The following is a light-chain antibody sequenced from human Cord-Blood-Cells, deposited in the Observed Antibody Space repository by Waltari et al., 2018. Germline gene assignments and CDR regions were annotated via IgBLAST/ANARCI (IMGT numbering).Light chain of an antibody. CDR1: SSDVGGYNY. V-gene: IGLV2-11*01. CDR3: CSYAGSYTFV. Sequence: QSALTQPRSVSGSPGQSVTISCTGTSSDVGGYNYVPWYQHHPGKAPKLMIYDVSKRPSGVPDRFSGSKSGNTASLTISGLQAEDEADYYCCSYAGSYTFVFGGGTKLTVL. CDR2: DVS. J-gene: IGLJ2*01.